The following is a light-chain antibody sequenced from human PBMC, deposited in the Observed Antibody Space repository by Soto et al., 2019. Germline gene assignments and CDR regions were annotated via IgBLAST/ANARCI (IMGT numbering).Light chain of an antibody. Sequence: EIVLTQSPATLSLSPGERATLSCRASQSVSSYLAWYQQKPGQAPRLLIYGASSRATGIPDRFSGSGSGTDFTLTISRLQSEDFAVYYCQQYGSSPSAFGQGTRLEIK. CDR3: QQYGSSPSA. J-gene: IGKJ5*01. V-gene: IGKV3-20*01. CDR2: GAS. CDR1: QSVSSY.